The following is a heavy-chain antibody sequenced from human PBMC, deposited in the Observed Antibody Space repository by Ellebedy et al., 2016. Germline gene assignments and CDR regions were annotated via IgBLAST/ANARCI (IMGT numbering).Heavy chain of an antibody. CDR1: GLTFTTSA. V-gene: IGHV3-23*01. CDR3: AKDPLWFGEFPPLDY. J-gene: IGHJ4*02. CDR2: ISGSGGAT. Sequence: GESLKISCAASGLTFTTSAMSWVRQAPGKGLEWVSGISGSGGATNYADSVKGRFTISRDNPKNTLYLQMNSLRADDPAVYYCAKDPLWFGEFPPLDYWGQGTLVTVSS. D-gene: IGHD3-10*01.